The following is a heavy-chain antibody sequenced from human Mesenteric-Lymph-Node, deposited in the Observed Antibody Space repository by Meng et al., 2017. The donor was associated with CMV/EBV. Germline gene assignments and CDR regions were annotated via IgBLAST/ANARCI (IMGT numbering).Heavy chain of an antibody. J-gene: IGHJ4*02. CDR1: GYTFTSYG. D-gene: IGHD2-21*02. V-gene: IGHV1-18*01. CDR3: ARGAKGDTFDY. Sequence: ASVKVSCKTSGYTFTSYGISWVRQAPGQGLEWMGWISTYNGNTNYAQKFQGRVTMTRDTSTNTANMELSSLRSEDTAVYYCARGAKGDTFDYWGQGTLVTVSS. CDR2: ISTYNGNT.